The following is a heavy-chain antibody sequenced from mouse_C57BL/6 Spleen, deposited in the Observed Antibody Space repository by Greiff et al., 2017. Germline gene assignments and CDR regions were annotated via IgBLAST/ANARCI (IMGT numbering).Heavy chain of an antibody. J-gene: IGHJ1*03. CDR1: GYTFTSYG. CDR3: ARGGTTVVDYWYFDV. V-gene: IGHV1-58*01. CDR2: IYIGHGYT. D-gene: IGHD1-1*01. Sequence: VQLQQSGAELVRPGSSVKMSCKTSGYTFTSYGINWVKQRPGQGLEWIGYIYIGHGYTEYHEKFKGTATLTSDTSSSTAYMQLSSLTSEDSAIXCCARGGTTVVDYWYFDVRGTGTTGTVSS.